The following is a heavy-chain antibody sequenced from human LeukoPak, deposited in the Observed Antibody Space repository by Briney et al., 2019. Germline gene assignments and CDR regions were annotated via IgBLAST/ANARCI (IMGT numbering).Heavy chain of an antibody. CDR3: ARGDFYDPQGMDV. CDR1: GGSISSYY. Sequence: EALSLTCTVSGGSISSYYWSWVRQAPGKGLEWVSVIYGGGSTYYADSVKGRFTISRDNSKNTLYLQMNSLRAEDTAVYYCARGDFYDPQGMDVWGQGTTVTVSS. D-gene: IGHD3-22*01. J-gene: IGHJ6*02. V-gene: IGHV3-66*01. CDR2: IYGGGST.